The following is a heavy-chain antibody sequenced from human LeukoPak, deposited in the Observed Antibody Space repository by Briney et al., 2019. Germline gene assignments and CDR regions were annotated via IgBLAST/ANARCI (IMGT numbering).Heavy chain of an antibody. CDR2: IIPIFGTA. CDR3: ARELAYCGGDCYFAY. J-gene: IGHJ4*02. D-gene: IGHD2-21*02. CDR1: GGTFSSYA. V-gene: IGHV1-69*13. Sequence: SVKVSCKASGGTFSSYATSRVPQAPGQGLEWMGGIIPIFGTANYAQKFQGRVTITADESTSTAYMELSSLRSEDTAVYYCARELAYCGGDCYFAYWGQGTLVTVSS.